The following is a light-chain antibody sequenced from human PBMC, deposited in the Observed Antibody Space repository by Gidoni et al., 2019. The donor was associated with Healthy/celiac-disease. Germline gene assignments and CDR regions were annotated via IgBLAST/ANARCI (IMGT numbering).Light chain of an antibody. V-gene: IGKV1-39*01. CDR3: RQGYSTPYT. J-gene: IGKJ2*01. CDR1: QSISSY. Sequence: QMIQPPSSLSASVGDRATIICRGSQSISSYLNWYQQKPGEAPKLLIYAAASLQGGVPSKFSSSGSGRDFTLTISSLQPEDFATYYCRQGYSTPYTFGQGTKLEIK. CDR2: AAA.